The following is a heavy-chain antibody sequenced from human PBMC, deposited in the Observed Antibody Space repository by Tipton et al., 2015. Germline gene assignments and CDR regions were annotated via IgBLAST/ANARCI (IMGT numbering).Heavy chain of an antibody. CDR1: GFTFSSYN. Sequence: SLRLSCAASGFTFSSYNMNWVRQAPGRGLEWVSYISRSSGNQYYADSVKGRFTISRDNAKNSLYLQMNSLRDDDTAVYYCTREATTFDYWGQGTLVTVSS. D-gene: IGHD4-11*01. CDR3: TREATTFDY. V-gene: IGHV3-48*02. J-gene: IGHJ4*02. CDR2: ISRSSGNQ.